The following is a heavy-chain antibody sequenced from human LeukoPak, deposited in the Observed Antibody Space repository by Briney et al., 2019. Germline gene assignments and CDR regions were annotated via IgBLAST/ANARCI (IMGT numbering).Heavy chain of an antibody. D-gene: IGHD3-16*01. Sequence: GGSLRLSCAASGFRFSDFPMTWVRQAPGKGPEWVSAIGGRGGSTYYADSLGGRFTISRDNSKDMLYLQMNSLKVEDTATYYCGKEGGAWGQGTKVTVSS. V-gene: IGHV3-23*01. CDR3: GKEGGA. CDR1: GFRFSDFP. J-gene: IGHJ5*02. CDR2: IGGRGGST.